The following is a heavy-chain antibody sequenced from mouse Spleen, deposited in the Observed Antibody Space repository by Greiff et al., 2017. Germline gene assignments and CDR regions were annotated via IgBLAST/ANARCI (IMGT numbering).Heavy chain of an antibody. Sequence: VQLQQSGAELVRPGASVTLSCKASGYTFTDYEMHWVKQTPVQGLEWIGAIDPETGGTAYNQKFKGKASLTADKSSSTAYMELRSLTSEDSAVYYCTRQGWGYDGLYFGYWGQGATLTVSS. J-gene: IGHJ2*01. CDR3: TRQGWGYDGLYFGY. CDR2: IDPETGGT. D-gene: IGHD2-14*01. V-gene: IGHV1-15*01. CDR1: GYTFTDYE.